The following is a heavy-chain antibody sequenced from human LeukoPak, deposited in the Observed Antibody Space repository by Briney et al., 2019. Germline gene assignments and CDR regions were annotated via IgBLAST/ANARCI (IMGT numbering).Heavy chain of an antibody. D-gene: IGHD4-11*01. CDR3: AKDSNYYYPYFMAV. CDR1: GFTFSNYA. V-gene: IGHV3-23*01. Sequence: GGSLRLSCVASGFTFSNYAMTWVRQAPGKGLEWVSSISGSGGSINYADSVKGRFTISRDNSKNTLSLQMNSLRAEDTAVYYCAKDSNYYYPYFMAVWGKGTTVTVS. CDR2: ISGSGGSI. J-gene: IGHJ6*03.